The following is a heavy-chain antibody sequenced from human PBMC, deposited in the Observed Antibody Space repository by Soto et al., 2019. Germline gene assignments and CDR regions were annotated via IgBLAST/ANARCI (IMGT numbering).Heavy chain of an antibody. Sequence: QVQLVQSGAEVKKPGSSVKVSCKASGGTVSSYAISWVRQAPGQGLEWMGGIIPIFGTANYAQKFQGRVTITAAESTSTAYMELSSLRSEDAAVYYCARAEGGVVAATEAYGMDVWGQGTTVTVSS. CDR3: ARAEGGVVAATEAYGMDV. D-gene: IGHD2-15*01. V-gene: IGHV1-69*12. J-gene: IGHJ6*02. CDR2: IIPIFGTA. CDR1: GGTVSSYA.